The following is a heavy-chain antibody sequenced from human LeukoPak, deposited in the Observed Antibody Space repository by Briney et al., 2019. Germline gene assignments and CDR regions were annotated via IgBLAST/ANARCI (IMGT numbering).Heavy chain of an antibody. Sequence: GGSLRLSCAVAGFIVSNYGMNWVRQAPGKGLEWVSAISGGGDSTYYAASVKGRFTISRDNSKNTLSLQMNRLRAEDTAVYYCAKDHDYYASGPIWGQGTMVTVSS. D-gene: IGHD3-10*01. CDR2: ISGGGDST. CDR3: AKDHDYYASGPI. V-gene: IGHV3-23*01. CDR1: GFIVSNYG. J-gene: IGHJ3*02.